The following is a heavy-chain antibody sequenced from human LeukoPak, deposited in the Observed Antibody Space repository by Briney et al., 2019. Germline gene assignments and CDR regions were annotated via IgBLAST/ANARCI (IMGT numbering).Heavy chain of an antibody. CDR3: ARDPSGVYFDY. J-gene: IGHJ4*02. Sequence: GGSLRLSCAASGFPFSSYAMSWVRQAPGKGLECVSGITGSGDSTYYADSVKGRFTISRDNAKNSLYLQMNSLRAEDTAVYYCARDPSGVYFDYWGQGTLVTVSS. CDR2: ITGSGDST. CDR1: GFPFSSYA. D-gene: IGHD3-10*01. V-gene: IGHV3-23*01.